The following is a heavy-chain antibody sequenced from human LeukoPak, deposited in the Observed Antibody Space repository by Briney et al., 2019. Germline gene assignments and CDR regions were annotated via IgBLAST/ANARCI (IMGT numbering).Heavy chain of an antibody. CDR3: AREVTGYKSGQKYSWFDP. CDR2: ISTTGSDI. Sequence: GGSLRLSCAASGFTFSNFGMSWVRQAPGEGLEWASSISTTGSDIYYADSVRGRFTISRDNAKNSLYLQMTSLRVEDTAEYYCAREVTGYKSGQKYSWFDPWGQGTLVTVSS. CDR1: GFTFSNFG. J-gene: IGHJ5*02. D-gene: IGHD6-19*01. V-gene: IGHV3-21*06.